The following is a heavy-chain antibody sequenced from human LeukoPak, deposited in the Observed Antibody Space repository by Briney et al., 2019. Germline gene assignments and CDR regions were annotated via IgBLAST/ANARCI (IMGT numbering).Heavy chain of an antibody. J-gene: IGHJ3*02. CDR1: GFTFTSSA. CDR3: AAEDCSSTSCYTADAFDI. D-gene: IGHD2-2*02. CDR2: IVVGSGNT. Sequence: ASVKVSCKASGFTFTSSAVQWVRQARGQRLEWIGWIVVGSGNTNYAQKFQERVTITRDMSTSTAYMELSSLRSEDTAVYYCAAEDCSSTSCYTADAFDIWGQGTMVTVSS. V-gene: IGHV1-58*01.